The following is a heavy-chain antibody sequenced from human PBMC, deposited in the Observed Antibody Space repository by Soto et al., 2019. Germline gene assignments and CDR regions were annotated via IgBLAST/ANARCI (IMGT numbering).Heavy chain of an antibody. J-gene: IGHJ4*02. CDR3: AIPQTSGGSPQAFDY. CDR2: ISYDGSNK. CDR1: GFTFSSYG. Sequence: GGSLRLSCAASGFTFSSYGMHWVRQAPGKGLEWVAVISYDGSNKYYADSVKGRFTISRDNSKNTLYLQMNSLRAEDTAVYYCAIPQTSGGSPQAFDYWGQGTLVTVSS. V-gene: IGHV3-30*03. D-gene: IGHD1-26*01.